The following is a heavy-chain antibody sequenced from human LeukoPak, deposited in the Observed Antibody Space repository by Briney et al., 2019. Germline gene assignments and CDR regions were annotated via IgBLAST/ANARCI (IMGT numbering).Heavy chain of an antibody. Sequence: GASVKVSCKASGYTFTGNYMHWVRQAPGQGLEWMGWINPNSGGTNYAQKFQGRVTMTRDTSISTAYMVLSRLRSDDTAVYYCARGIMATNWIYYYYNYMDVWGKGTTVTISS. J-gene: IGHJ6*03. CDR1: GYTFTGNY. CDR3: ARGIMATNWIYYYYNYMDV. V-gene: IGHV1-2*02. CDR2: INPNSGGT. D-gene: IGHD5-12*01.